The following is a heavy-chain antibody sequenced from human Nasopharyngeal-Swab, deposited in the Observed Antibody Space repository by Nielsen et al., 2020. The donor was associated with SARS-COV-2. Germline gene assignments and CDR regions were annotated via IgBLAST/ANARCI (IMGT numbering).Heavy chain of an antibody. J-gene: IGHJ4*02. Sequence: GESLKISCAASGFTFSSYGMHWVRQAPGKGLEWGAVIWYDGSNKYYADSVKGRFTISRDNSKNTLYLQMNSLRAEDTAVYYCAGGSEFDYWGQGTLVTVSS. D-gene: IGHD3-16*01. V-gene: IGHV3-33*01. CDR3: AGGSEFDY. CDR1: GFTFSSYG. CDR2: IWYDGSNK.